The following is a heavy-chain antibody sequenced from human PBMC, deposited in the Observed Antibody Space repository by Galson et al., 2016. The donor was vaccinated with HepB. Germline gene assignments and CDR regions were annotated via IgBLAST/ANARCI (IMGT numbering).Heavy chain of an antibody. CDR3: ARGFWFGLGHKYGMDV. J-gene: IGHJ6*02. V-gene: IGHV3-7*04. D-gene: IGHD3-10*01. Sequence: DSVKGRFTISRDNAKNSLFPQVKSLRDEDTAVYYCARGFWFGLGHKYGMDVWGQGTTVTVSS.